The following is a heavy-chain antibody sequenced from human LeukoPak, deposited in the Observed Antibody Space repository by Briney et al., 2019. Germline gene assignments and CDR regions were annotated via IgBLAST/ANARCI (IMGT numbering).Heavy chain of an antibody. V-gene: IGHV1-69*13. CDR3: ASTDIGYCSGGSCLDRYYFDY. Sequence: SVKVSCKASGGTFSSYAISWVRQAPGQGLEWMGGIIPIFGTANYAQKFQGRVTITADEPTSTAYMELSSLRSEDTAVYYCASTDIGYCSGGSCLDRYYFDYWGQGTLVTVSS. J-gene: IGHJ4*02. CDR1: GGTFSSYA. CDR2: IIPIFGTA. D-gene: IGHD2-15*01.